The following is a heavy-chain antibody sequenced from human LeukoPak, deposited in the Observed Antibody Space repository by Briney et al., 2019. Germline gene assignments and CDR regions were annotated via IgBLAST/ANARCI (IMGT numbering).Heavy chain of an antibody. Sequence: GASVKVSCKASGYTFTGYYMHWVRQAPGQGLEWMGWINPNSGGTNYAQKFQGRVTMTRDTSISTAYMELSRLRSDDTAVYYCARGLLVYYDSSGSYYFDYWGQGTLVTVSS. D-gene: IGHD3-22*01. J-gene: IGHJ4*02. CDR2: INPNSGGT. CDR1: GYTFTGYY. V-gene: IGHV1-2*02. CDR3: ARGLLVYYDSSGSYYFDY.